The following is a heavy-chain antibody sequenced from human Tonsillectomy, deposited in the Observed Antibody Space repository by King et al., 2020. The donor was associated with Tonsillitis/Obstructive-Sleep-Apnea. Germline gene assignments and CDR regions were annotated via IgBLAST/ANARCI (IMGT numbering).Heavy chain of an antibody. V-gene: IGHV4-59*01. D-gene: IGHD3-10*01. CDR3: ARGARGSGSYCSYYYYYMDV. CDR1: GGSISSYY. CDR2: IYYSGST. Sequence: QLQESGPGLVKPSETLSLTCTVSGGSISSYYWSWIRQPPGKGLEWIGYIYYSGSTNYNPSLKSRVTISVDTSKNQFSLKLSSVTAADTAVYYCARGARGSGSYCSYYYYYMDVWGKGTTVTVSS. J-gene: IGHJ6*03.